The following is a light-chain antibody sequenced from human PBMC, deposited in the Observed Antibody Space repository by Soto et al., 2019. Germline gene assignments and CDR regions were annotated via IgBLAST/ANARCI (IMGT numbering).Light chain of an antibody. CDR1: QSVDTSY. V-gene: IGKV3-20*01. CDR2: DAS. Sequence: EIVLTQSPGTLSLSPGYRATLSCRASQSVDTSYLGWYQQKPGQAPTLLIYDASHRATGIPVRFSGSGSESDFTLTISSLEPEDFAVFYCQQYAVSPITFGQGTRREIK. CDR3: QQYAVSPIT. J-gene: IGKJ5*01.